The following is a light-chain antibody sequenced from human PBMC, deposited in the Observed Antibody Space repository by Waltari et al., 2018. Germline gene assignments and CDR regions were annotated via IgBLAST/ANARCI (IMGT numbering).Light chain of an antibody. V-gene: IGKV3-15*01. CDR3: QQSKIWPA. J-gene: IGKJ1*01. CDR1: QGINSD. CDR2: GAS. Sequence: EIMMTQSPATLSVSPGEGATLSCRASQGINSDLAWYQHKPGQAPRLLIYGASTRAAAVPARFSGSGSGTEFTLTISSLQSEDFGVYYCQQSKIWPAFGQGTKVEIK.